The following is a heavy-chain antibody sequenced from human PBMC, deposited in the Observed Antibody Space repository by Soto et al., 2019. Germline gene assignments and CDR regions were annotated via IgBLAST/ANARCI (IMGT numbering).Heavy chain of an antibody. V-gene: IGHV1-18*01. D-gene: IGHD6-19*01. CDR1: GYTFTSYG. CDR2: ISAYNGNT. J-gene: IGHJ4*02. Sequence: ASVKVSCKASGYTFTSYGISWLRQAPGQGLEWMGWISAYNGNTKYSQKFQGRVTITRDTSASTAYMELSSLRSDDTAVYYCARVAVAGTVYFDYWGQGTLVTVSS. CDR3: ARVAVAGTVYFDY.